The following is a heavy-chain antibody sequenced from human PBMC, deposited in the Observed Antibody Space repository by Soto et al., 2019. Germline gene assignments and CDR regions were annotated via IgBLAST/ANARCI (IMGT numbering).Heavy chain of an antibody. D-gene: IGHD1-26*01. J-gene: IGHJ6*02. CDR2: ISTYNGNT. CDR1: GYTFTNYD. Sequence: QVQLVQSGAEVKKPGASVKVSCKASGYTFTNYDISWVRQAPGQGLEWMGWISTYNGNTNYTQKLQGRVTMTTDTSASTAYMELTGLRFDDTAIYYCARGPGDMDAWGQGTTVTVSS. CDR3: ARGPGDMDA. V-gene: IGHV1-18*01.